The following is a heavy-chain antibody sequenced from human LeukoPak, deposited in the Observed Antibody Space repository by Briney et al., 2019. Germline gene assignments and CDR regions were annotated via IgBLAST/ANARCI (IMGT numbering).Heavy chain of an antibody. V-gene: IGHV3-53*01. Sequence: GGSLRLSCAASGFTVSSNYMSWVRQAPGKGLEWVSVICSGGSTYYADSVKGRFTISRDNSKNTLYLQMNSLRAEDTAVYYCAREAPYYYDSSGYFDYWGQGTLVTVSS. CDR1: GFTVSSNY. D-gene: IGHD3-22*01. CDR3: AREAPYYYDSSGYFDY. J-gene: IGHJ4*02. CDR2: ICSGGST.